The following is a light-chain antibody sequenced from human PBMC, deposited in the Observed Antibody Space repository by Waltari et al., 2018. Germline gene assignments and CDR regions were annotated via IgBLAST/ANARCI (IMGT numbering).Light chain of an antibody. CDR1: SSDVGGYNY. CDR3: SSYISSSTLEL. V-gene: IGLV2-14*03. Sequence: SALTQPASVSGSPGQSITISCTGTSSDVGGYNYVSWYQQHPGKAPKLMIYDVSNRPSGVSTRFSGSKSGNTASLTISGLQAEDEADYYCSSYISSSTLELFGGGTSLTVL. J-gene: IGLJ2*01. CDR2: DVS.